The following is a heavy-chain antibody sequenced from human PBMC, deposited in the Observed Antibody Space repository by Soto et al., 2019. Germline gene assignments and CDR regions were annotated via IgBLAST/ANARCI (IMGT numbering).Heavy chain of an antibody. CDR2: TYYRSKWYN. D-gene: IGHD2-15*01. CDR1: GDSVSSNSAA. CDR3: AREVYCSGGSCYQRPIKPLLLLAYGGMDV. V-gene: IGHV6-1*01. Sequence: PSQTLSLTCAISGDSVSSNSAAWNWIRQSPSRGLEWLGRTYYRSKWYNDYAVSVKSRITINPDTSKNQFSLQLNSVTPEDTAVYYCAREVYCSGGSCYQRPIKPLLLLAYGGMDVWGQGTTVTVSS. J-gene: IGHJ6*02.